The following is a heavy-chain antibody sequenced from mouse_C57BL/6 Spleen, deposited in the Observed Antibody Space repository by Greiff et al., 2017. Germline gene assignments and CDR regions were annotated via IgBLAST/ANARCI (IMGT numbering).Heavy chain of an antibody. CDR3: ASNRWLLKYYFDY. Sequence: EVQGVESGGGLVKPGGSLKLSCAASGFTFSDYGMHWVRQAPEKGLEWVAYISSGSSTIYYADTVKGRFTLSRDNANNTLFLQMTSLRSEDTAMYYCASNRWLLKYYFDYWGQGTTLTVSS. D-gene: IGHD2-3*01. J-gene: IGHJ2*01. V-gene: IGHV5-17*01. CDR2: ISSGSSTI. CDR1: GFTFSDYG.